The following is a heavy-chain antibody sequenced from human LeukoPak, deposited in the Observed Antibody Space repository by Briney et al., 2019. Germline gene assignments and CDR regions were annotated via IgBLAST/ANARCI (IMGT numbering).Heavy chain of an antibody. V-gene: IGHV3-9*01. Sequence: GRSLRLSCAASGFTFDDYAMHWVRQAPGKGLEWVSGISWNSGSIGYADSVKGRFTISRDNAKNSLYLQMNSLRAEDTALYYCAKGQVFTMVRGALGYWGQGTLVTVSS. CDR3: AKGQVFTMVRGALGY. CDR2: ISWNSGSI. CDR1: GFTFDDYA. J-gene: IGHJ4*02. D-gene: IGHD3-10*01.